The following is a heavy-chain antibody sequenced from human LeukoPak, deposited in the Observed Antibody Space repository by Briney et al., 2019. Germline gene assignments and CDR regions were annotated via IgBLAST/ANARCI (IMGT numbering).Heavy chain of an antibody. CDR2: IHGGGNT. D-gene: IGHD3-10*01. CDR3: AKDPMLRGATYDH. V-gene: IGHV3-23*01. CDR1: GFTFSSYA. J-gene: IGHJ4*02. Sequence: GGSLRLSCAASGFTFSSYAMTWVRQAPGKGLEWVSAIHGGGNTYYADSVKGRFTISRDNSKDTLYLQMNSLRVEDTAVYYCAKDPMLRGATYDHWGQGTLVTVSS.